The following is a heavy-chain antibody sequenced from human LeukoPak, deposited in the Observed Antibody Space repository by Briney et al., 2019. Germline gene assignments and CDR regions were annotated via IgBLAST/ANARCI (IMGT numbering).Heavy chain of an antibody. Sequence: GGSLRLSCAASGFTFTNYDMHWVRQATGRGLEWVSAIGIRGDTYYPGSVKGRFTISRDNAKNSLYLQMNSLRAEDTAVYYCARARYCSSTRCYSSYNYGMDVWGQGTTVTVSS. CDR2: IGIRGDT. J-gene: IGHJ6*02. V-gene: IGHV3-13*01. CDR1: GFTFTNYD. CDR3: ARARYCSSTRCYSSYNYGMDV. D-gene: IGHD2-2*01.